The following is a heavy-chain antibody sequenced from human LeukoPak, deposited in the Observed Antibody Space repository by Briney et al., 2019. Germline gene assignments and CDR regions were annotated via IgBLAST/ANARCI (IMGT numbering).Heavy chain of an antibody. D-gene: IGHD6-13*01. CDR1: GYSFTSYW. CDR2: IDPSDSYT. V-gene: IGHV5-10-1*01. Sequence: GESLKTSCKGSGYSFTSYWISWVRQMPGKGLEWMGRIDPSDSYTNYSPSFQGHVTISADKSISTAYLQWSSLKASDTAMYYCASGETYSSSRDGMDVWGQGTTVTVSS. J-gene: IGHJ6*02. CDR3: ASGETYSSSRDGMDV.